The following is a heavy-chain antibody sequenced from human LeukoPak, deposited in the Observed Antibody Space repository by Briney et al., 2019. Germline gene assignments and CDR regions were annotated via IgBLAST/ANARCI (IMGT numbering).Heavy chain of an antibody. CDR2: ISYDGSNK. Sequence: GRSLRLSCAASGFTFSSYAMHWVRQAPGKGLEWVAVISYDGSNKYYADSVKGRFTISRDNSKNTLYLQMNSLRAEDTAVYYCANDFASYSPFDYWGQGTLVTVSS. J-gene: IGHJ4*02. V-gene: IGHV3-30*18. CDR1: GFTFSSYA. CDR3: ANDFASYSPFDY. D-gene: IGHD2-15*01.